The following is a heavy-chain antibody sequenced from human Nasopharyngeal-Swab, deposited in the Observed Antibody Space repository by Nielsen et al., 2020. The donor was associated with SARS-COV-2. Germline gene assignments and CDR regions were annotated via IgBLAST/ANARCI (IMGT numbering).Heavy chain of an antibody. V-gene: IGHV4-39*07. Sequence: RQAPGKGLEWIGSIYYSGSTYYNPSLKSRVTISVDTSKNQFSLKLSSVTAADTAVYYCARDLGGYDILTGYYHYYYYMDVWGKGTTVTVSS. CDR3: ARDLGGYDILTGYYHYYYYMDV. D-gene: IGHD3-9*01. CDR2: IYYSGST. J-gene: IGHJ6*03.